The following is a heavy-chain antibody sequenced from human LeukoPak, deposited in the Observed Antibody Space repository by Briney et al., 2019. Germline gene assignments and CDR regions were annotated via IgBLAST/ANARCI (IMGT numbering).Heavy chain of an antibody. CDR2: ISGSGGRT. V-gene: IGHV3-23*01. CDR1: GFTFSSYA. CDR3: ARVEGFIDY. J-gene: IGHJ4*02. Sequence: TGGSLRLSCAASGFTFSSYAMSWVRQAPGKGLEWVSAISGSGGRTYYADSVKGRFTISRDNSKNTLYLQMNSLRADDTAVYYCARVEGFIDYWGQGTLVTVSS. D-gene: IGHD3-16*02.